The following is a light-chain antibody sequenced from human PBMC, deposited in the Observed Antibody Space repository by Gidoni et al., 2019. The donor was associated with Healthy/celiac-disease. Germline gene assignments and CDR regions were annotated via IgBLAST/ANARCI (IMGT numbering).Light chain of an antibody. CDR1: QSISSY. J-gene: IGKJ1*01. CDR3: QQYYSYPWT. Sequence: IHMTQSPSSLSASTGDRVTITCRASQSISSYLAWYQQKPGKAPKLLIYDESTLQSGVPSRFSGSGSGTDFTLTISCLQSEDFATYYCQQYYSYPWTFGQGTKVEIK. V-gene: IGKV1-8*01. CDR2: DES.